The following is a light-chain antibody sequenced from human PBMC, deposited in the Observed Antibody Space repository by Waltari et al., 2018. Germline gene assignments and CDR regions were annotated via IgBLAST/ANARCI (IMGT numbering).Light chain of an antibody. CDR1: SGTVASHYY. J-gene: IGLJ3*02. CDR2: STS. V-gene: IGLV7-43*01. CDR3: LLYYGGAQPWV. Sequence: QTVVTQEPSLTVSPGGTVTLTCPSSSGTVASHYYPNWFQQKPGQPPRALIYSTSKRHSWTPARFSGSLLGGKAALTLSGVQPEDEADYYCLLYYGGAQPWVFGGGTKLTVL.